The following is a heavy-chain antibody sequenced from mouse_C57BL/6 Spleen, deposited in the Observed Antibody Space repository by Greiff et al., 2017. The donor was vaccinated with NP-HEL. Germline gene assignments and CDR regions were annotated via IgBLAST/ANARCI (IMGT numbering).Heavy chain of an antibody. V-gene: IGHV5-17*01. CDR3: AKGETPYFDY. CDR2: ISSGSSTI. CDR1: GFTFSDYG. Sequence: EVQLVESGGGLVKPGGSLKLSCAASGFTFSDYGMHWVRQAPEKGLEWVAYISSGSSTIYYADTVKGRFTISRDNAKNTLFLQMTSLRSEDTAMYYCAKGETPYFDYWGQGTTLTVSS. J-gene: IGHJ2*01.